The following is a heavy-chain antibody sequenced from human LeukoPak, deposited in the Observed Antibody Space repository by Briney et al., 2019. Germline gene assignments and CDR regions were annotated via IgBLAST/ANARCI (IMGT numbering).Heavy chain of an antibody. J-gene: IGHJ4*02. Sequence: SETLSLTCAVYGGSFSGYYWSWIRQPPGKGLEWIGEINHSGSTNYNPSLKSRVTISVDTSKNQFSLKLSSVTAADTAVYYCARGLRGSRGYSPFGYWGQGTLVTVSS. CDR3: ARGLRGSRGYSPFGY. CDR1: GGSFSGYY. V-gene: IGHV4-34*01. CDR2: INHSGST. D-gene: IGHD3-22*01.